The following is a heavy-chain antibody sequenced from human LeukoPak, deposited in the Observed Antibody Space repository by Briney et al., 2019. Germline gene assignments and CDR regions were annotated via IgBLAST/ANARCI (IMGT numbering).Heavy chain of an antibody. CDR2: INPNSGGT. CDR3: AREATYYDILTGLRTYTKFDY. J-gene: IGHJ4*02. CDR1: GYTFTSYG. Sequence: GASVQVSCKASGYTFTSYGISWVRQAPGQGLEWMGWINPNSGGTNYAQKFQGRVTMTRDTSISTAYMELSRLRSDDTAVYYCAREATYYDILTGLRTYTKFDYWGQGTLVTVSS. D-gene: IGHD3-9*01. V-gene: IGHV1-2*02.